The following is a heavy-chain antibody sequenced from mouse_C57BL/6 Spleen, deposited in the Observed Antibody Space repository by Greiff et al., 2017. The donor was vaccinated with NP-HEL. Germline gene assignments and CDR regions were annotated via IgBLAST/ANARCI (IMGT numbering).Heavy chain of an antibody. J-gene: IGHJ2*01. CDR3: ARGTGYFDY. CDR2: ISYDGSN. V-gene: IGHV3-6*01. D-gene: IGHD4-1*01. Sequence: EVQLQESGPGLVKPSPSLSLTCSVTGYSITSGYYWNWIRQFPGNKLEWMGYISYDGSNNYNPSLKNRISITRYTSKDQSFLKLNSVTTEDTATYYCARGTGYFDYWGQGTTLTVSS. CDR1: GYSITSGYY.